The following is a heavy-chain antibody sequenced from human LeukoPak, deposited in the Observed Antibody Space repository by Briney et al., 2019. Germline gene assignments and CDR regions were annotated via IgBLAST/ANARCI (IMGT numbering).Heavy chain of an antibody. CDR3: AKGVRLWFAFYFDY. V-gene: IGHV3-23*01. CDR1: GFTLGSYA. CDR2: ISGNGYNT. Sequence: AGGSLRLSCAGSGFTLGSYAMSWVRQAPGKGLEWVSAISGNGYNTYYADSVKGRFTISSESSGNTLYLQMHNLRAEDTAVYYCAKGVRLWFAFYFDYWGQGTLVTVSS. J-gene: IGHJ4*02. D-gene: IGHD3-10*01.